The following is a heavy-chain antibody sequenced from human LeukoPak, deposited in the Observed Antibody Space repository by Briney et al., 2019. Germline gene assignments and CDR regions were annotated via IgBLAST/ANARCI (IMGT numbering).Heavy chain of an antibody. Sequence: PSETLSLTRTVSGGSISSSSYYWGWIRQPPGKGLEWIGEINHSGSTNYNPSLKSRVTISVDTSKNQFSLKLSSVTAADTAVYYCARWPGFDPWGQGTLVTVSS. CDR2: INHSGST. V-gene: IGHV4-39*07. CDR3: ARWPGFDP. J-gene: IGHJ5*02. CDR1: GGSISSSSYY.